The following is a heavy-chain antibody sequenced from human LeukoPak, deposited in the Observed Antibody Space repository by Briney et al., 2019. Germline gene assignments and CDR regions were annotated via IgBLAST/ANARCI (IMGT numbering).Heavy chain of an antibody. J-gene: IGHJ4*02. Sequence: GGSLRLSCTASGFTFSNYAMSWVRQAPGKGLEWISAITGGGDDTYHADSVKGRLTISRDNSKNTLYLQMNSLRAEDTAVYYCAKGSSSSRPYYFDYWGQGALVTVSS. D-gene: IGHD6-6*01. CDR1: GFTFSNYA. CDR3: AKGSSSSRPYYFDY. V-gene: IGHV3-23*01. CDR2: ITGGGDDT.